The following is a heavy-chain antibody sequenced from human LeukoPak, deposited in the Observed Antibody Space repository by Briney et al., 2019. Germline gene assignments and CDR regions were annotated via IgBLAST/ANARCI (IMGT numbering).Heavy chain of an antibody. V-gene: IGHV3-48*02. J-gene: IGHJ3*02. Sequence: GGSLRFSCAASGFTFNSYNMNWVRQAPGKWLEWVSYISSSSGTIYYADSVKSRFTISRDSANTSLFLQMNSLRDEDTAVYYCARAYSSSSGRDAFDSWGLGTLVTVSS. CDR2: ISSSSGTI. CDR3: ARAYSSSSGRDAFDS. CDR1: GFTFNSYN. D-gene: IGHD6-6*01.